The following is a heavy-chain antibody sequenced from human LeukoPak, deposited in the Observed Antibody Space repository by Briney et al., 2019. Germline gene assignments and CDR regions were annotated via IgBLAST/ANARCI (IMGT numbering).Heavy chain of an antibody. CDR3: ARESGYFDY. V-gene: IGHV3-15*01. CDR1: GFIFSNAW. D-gene: IGHD2/OR15-2a*01. J-gene: IGHJ4*02. CDR2: IKSKNDGGTT. Sequence: GGSLRLSCAASGFIFSNAWMTWVRQAPGKGLEWVGRIKSKNDGGTTEYAAPVKGRFTISRDDSKNTLYLQMNSLRAEDTAGXXCARESGYFDYWGQGTLVTVSS.